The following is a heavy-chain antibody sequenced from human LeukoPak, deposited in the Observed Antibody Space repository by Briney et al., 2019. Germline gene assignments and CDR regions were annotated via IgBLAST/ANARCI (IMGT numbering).Heavy chain of an antibody. J-gene: IGHJ4*02. D-gene: IGHD2-2*01. V-gene: IGHV5-51*01. CDR3: ARLACSSTSCPYYFDY. Sequence: GESLKISCKGSGYSFTSYWIGWVRQMPGKGLEWMGIIYPGDSDTRCSPSFQGQVTISADKSISTAYLQWSSLKASDTAMYYCARLACSSTSCPYYFDYWGQGTLVTVSS. CDR1: GYSFTSYW. CDR2: IYPGDSDT.